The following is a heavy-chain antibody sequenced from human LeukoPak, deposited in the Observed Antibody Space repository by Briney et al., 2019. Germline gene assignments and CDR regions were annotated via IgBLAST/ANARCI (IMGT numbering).Heavy chain of an antibody. D-gene: IGHD3-22*01. V-gene: IGHV4-38-2*01. J-gene: IGHJ2*01. CDR3: ARHSGGRDSSGEYWYSDL. CDR1: GYSISSGYY. Sequence: PSETLSLTCAVSGYSISSGYYWGWIRQPPGKGLEWIGSIYHSGSTYYNPSLKSRVTISVDTSKKQFSPKLSSVTAADTAVYYCARHSGGRDSSGEYWYSDLWGRGTLVTVSS. CDR2: IYHSGST.